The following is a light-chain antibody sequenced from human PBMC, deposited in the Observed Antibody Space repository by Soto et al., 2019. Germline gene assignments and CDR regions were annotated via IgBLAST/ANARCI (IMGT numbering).Light chain of an antibody. CDR1: QGIRND. CDR3: LHDYDYPLT. V-gene: IGKV1-6*01. CDR2: AAS. Sequence: AIQMTQSPSSLSASVGDRVTITCRASQGIRNDLGWYQQKPGKAPKLLIYAASTLQSGVPLRFSGSGSDTDFTLTIGSLQLEDFATYYCLHDYDYPLTFGGGTKVEIK. J-gene: IGKJ4*01.